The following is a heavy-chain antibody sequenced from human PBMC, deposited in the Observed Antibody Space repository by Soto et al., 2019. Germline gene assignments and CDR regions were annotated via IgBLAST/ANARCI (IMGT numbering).Heavy chain of an antibody. CDR1: GFTFSSYG. Sequence: PGGSLRLSCAASGFTFSSYGMHWVRQAPGKGLEWVAVISYDGSNKYYADSVKGRFTISRDNSKNTLYLKMNSLRAEDTAVYYCAKDLPTVAPFDYWGQGTLVTVSS. J-gene: IGHJ4*02. CDR2: ISYDGSNK. D-gene: IGHD4-17*01. V-gene: IGHV3-30*18. CDR3: AKDLPTVAPFDY.